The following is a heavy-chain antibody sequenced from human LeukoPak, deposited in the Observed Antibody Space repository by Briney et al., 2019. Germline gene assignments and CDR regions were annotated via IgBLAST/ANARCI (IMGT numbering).Heavy chain of an antibody. J-gene: IGHJ6*03. CDR1: GDSVSRNSAA. D-gene: IGHD5-18*01. CDR3: ARGIQLWSPLYFYFYIDV. CDR2: TYYRSKWYN. Sequence: SQTLSLTCAISGDSVSRNSAAWNWIRQSPSRGLEWLGRTYYRSKWYNDYAVSMKSRISIDPDTSKNQFSLQLNSVTPEDTAVYYCARGIQLWSPLYFYFYIDVWGKGTTVTVSS. V-gene: IGHV6-1*01.